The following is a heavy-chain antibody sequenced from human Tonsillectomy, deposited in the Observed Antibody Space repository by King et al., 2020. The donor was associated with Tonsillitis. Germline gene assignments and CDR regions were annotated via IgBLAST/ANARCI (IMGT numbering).Heavy chain of an antibody. D-gene: IGHD3-22*01. CDR3: ARDPPPPYDSSGYYGRFDY. J-gene: IGHJ4*02. V-gene: IGHV3-48*01. CDR1: GFTFSSYS. Sequence: VQLVESGGGLVQPGGSLRLSCAASGFTFSSYSMNWVRQAPGKGLEWVSYISSSSSTIYYADSVKGRFTISRDNAKNSLYLQMNSLRAEDTAVYYCARDPPPPYDSSGYYGRFDYWGQGTLVTVSS. CDR2: ISSSSSTI.